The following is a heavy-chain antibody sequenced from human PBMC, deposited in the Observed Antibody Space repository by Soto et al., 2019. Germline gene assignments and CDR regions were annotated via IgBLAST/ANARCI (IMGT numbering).Heavy chain of an antibody. CDR1: GGTFSSYT. CDR2: IIPILGIA. J-gene: IGHJ4*02. CDR3: ASRVGATIRYYFDY. Sequence: VASVKVSCKASGGTFSSYTISWVRQAPGQGLEWMGRIIPILGIANYAQKFQGRVTITADKSTSTAYMELSSLRSEDTAVYYCASRVGATIRYYFDYWGQGTLVTVSS. D-gene: IGHD1-26*01. V-gene: IGHV1-69*02.